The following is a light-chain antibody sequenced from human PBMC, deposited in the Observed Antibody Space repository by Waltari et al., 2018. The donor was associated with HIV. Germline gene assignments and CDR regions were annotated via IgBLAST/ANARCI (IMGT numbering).Light chain of an antibody. CDR2: DTN. CDR3: GTWDSSLSAVI. CDR1: SSNIGNNY. J-gene: IGLJ2*01. Sequence: QSVLTQPPSVSAALGQKVTIFCSGSSSNIGNNYVSWYQHLPGTAPKLLIFDTNKRPAGMPDRFSGSKSGTSATLGSTGLQTGDEADYYCGTWDSSLSAVIFGGGTKLTVL. V-gene: IGLV1-51*01.